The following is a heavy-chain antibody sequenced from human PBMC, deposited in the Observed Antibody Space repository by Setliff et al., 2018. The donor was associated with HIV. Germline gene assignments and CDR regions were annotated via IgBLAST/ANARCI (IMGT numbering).Heavy chain of an antibody. V-gene: IGHV4-31*03. CDR3: ARAPSSYSGSFGWFDP. D-gene: IGHD1-26*01. CDR2: NSYSGRT. J-gene: IGHJ5*02. Sequence: SETLSLTCTVSGGSISSGTDHWNWFRQHPREGLEWIGYNSYSGRTNQNPSPKSRVTISLDTSKNQFSLKLSSVTAADTAVYYCARAPSSYSGSFGWFDPWGQGTLVTVS. CDR1: GGSISSGTDH.